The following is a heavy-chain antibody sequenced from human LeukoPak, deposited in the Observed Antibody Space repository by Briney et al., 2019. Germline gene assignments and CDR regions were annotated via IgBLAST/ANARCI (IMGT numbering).Heavy chain of an antibody. Sequence: SETLSLTCAVCGGSFSGYYWSWIRQPPGKGLEWIGEINPSGRTNYNPSLKTRVTFSADTSKSQFSLELTSVTAADTAVYYCARTLSTVTTYFDYWGQGTLVTVSS. CDR2: INPSGRT. D-gene: IGHD4-17*01. CDR3: ARTLSTVTTYFDY. J-gene: IGHJ4*02. V-gene: IGHV4-34*01. CDR1: GGSFSGYY.